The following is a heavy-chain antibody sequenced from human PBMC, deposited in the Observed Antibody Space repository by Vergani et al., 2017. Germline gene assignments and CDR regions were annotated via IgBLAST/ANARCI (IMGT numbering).Heavy chain of an antibody. V-gene: IGHV3-72*01. Sequence: EVQLLESGGDLVQPGGSLRLSCAASGFTFIMHAMSWVRQAPGKGLEWVGRIRNKANDYTTQYAASVKGRFTISRDDSKSYLYLQMNSPQTEDTALYYCVRVKGSNWNDHLYDIWGQGTLVTVSS. CDR1: GFTFIMHA. J-gene: IGHJ3*02. CDR3: VRVKGSNWNDHLYDI. CDR2: IRNKANDYTT. D-gene: IGHD1-1*01.